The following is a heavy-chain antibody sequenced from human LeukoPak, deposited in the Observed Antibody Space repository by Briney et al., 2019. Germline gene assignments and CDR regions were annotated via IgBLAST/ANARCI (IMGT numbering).Heavy chain of an antibody. CDR3: ARARDRYFDWLGYYGMDV. CDR1: GFTFSSYA. V-gene: IGHV3-64*01. D-gene: IGHD3-9*01. Sequence: GESLRLSCAASGFTFSSYAMHWVRQAPGKGLEYVSAISSNGGSTYYANSVKGRFTISRDNSKNTLYLQMGSLRAEDMAVYYCARARDRYFDWLGYYGMDVWGQGTTVTVSS. J-gene: IGHJ6*02. CDR2: ISSNGGST.